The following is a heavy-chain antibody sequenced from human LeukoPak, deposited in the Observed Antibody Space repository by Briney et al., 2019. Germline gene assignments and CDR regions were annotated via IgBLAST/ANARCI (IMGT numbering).Heavy chain of an antibody. CDR1: GFTFSSYW. Sequence: GGSLRLSCAASGFTFSSYWMSWVRQAPGKGLEWVANIKQDGSEKYYVDSVKGRFTISRDNAKNSLYLQMNSLRAKDTAVYYCARDQRYSYGYQGYWGQGTLVTVSS. CDR2: IKQDGSEK. CDR3: ARDQRYSYGYQGY. V-gene: IGHV3-7*01. D-gene: IGHD5-18*01. J-gene: IGHJ4*02.